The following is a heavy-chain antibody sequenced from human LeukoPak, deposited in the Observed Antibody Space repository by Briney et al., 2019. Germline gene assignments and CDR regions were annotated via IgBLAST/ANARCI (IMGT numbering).Heavy chain of an antibody. Sequence: SETLSLTCAVSGGSISSSNWWSWVRQPPGKGLEWIGEIYHSGSTNYNPSLKSRVTISVDKSKNQFSLKLSSVTAADTAVYYCARARGPLGPFYFDYWGQGTLVTVSS. CDR3: ARARGPLGPFYFDY. J-gene: IGHJ4*02. V-gene: IGHV4-4*02. CDR1: GGSISSSNW. CDR2: IYHSGST. D-gene: IGHD3-10*01.